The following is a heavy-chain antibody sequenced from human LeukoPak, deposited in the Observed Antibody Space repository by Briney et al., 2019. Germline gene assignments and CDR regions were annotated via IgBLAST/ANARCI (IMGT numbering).Heavy chain of an antibody. J-gene: IGHJ5*02. CDR3: AAVVIGGDYYGSGKRRFDP. Sequence: TSVKVSCKASGFTFTSSAMQWVRQARGQRLEWIGWIVVGSGNTNYAQKFQERVTITRDMSTSTAYMELSSLRSEDTAVYYCAAVVIGGDYYGSGKRRFDPWGQGTLVTVSS. V-gene: IGHV1-58*02. D-gene: IGHD3-10*01. CDR2: IVVGSGNT. CDR1: GFTFTSSA.